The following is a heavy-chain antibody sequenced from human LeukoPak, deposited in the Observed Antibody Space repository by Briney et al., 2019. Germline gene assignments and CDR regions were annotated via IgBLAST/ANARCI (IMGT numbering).Heavy chain of an antibody. CDR1: GGSISSGGYY. CDR2: IYYSGST. V-gene: IGHV4-61*08. Sequence: PPQTLSLTCIVSGGSISSGGYYWSWIRQPPGKGLEWIGYIYYSGSTNYNPSLKSRVTISVDTSKNQFSLKLSSVTAADTAVYYCARLDYGDYYGFDYWGQGTLVTVSS. D-gene: IGHD4-17*01. CDR3: ARLDYGDYYGFDY. J-gene: IGHJ4*02.